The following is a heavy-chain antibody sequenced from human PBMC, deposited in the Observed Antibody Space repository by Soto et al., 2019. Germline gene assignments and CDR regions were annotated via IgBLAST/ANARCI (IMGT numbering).Heavy chain of an antibody. Sequence: QVQLQESGPGLVKPSQTLSLTCTVSGGSISSGNYYWSWIRQHPGKGLEWIGYIYYSGSTYYNPSVNRRVTIAVDTSKNHFSLKLSSVTAADTAVYYCASYYYDTSSGPFDYWGQGTLVTVSS. CDR1: GGSISSGNYY. CDR2: IYYSGST. D-gene: IGHD3-9*01. J-gene: IGHJ4*02. V-gene: IGHV4-31*03. CDR3: ASYYYDTSSGPFDY.